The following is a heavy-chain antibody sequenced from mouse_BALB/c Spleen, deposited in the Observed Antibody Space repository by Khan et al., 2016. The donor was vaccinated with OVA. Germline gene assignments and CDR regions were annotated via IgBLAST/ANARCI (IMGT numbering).Heavy chain of an antibody. J-gene: IGHJ2*01. CDR2: IDPPSGNN. CDR1: GLNIKDTY. V-gene: IGHV14-3*02. CDR3: SRMARK. Sequence: VQLQQPGAGLVKSGDTVKLSCTASGLNIKDTYMNWMKQWPEQGLEWIGRIDPPSGNNKYDPQYQGKATITADTSSKTAYLQLSSLTSEYTAVDYSSRMARKWGQGTTLTVSS.